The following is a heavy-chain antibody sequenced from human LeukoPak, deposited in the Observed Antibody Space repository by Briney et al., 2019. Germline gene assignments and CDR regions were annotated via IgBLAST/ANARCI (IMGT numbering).Heavy chain of an antibody. J-gene: IGHJ5*02. D-gene: IGHD2-2*01. CDR3: ARGGLRGYCSSTSCYLRWFDP. CDR1: GGSFSGYY. Sequence: PSETLSLTCAVYGGSFSGYYWSWIRQPPGKGLEWIGEINHSGSTNYNPSLKSRVTISVDTSKNQFSLKLSSVTAADTAVYYCARGGLRGYCSSTSCYLRWFDPWGQGTLVTVSS. V-gene: IGHV4-34*01. CDR2: INHSGST.